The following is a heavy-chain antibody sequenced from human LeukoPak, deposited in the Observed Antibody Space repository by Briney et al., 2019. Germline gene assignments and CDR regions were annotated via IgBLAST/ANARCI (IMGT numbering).Heavy chain of an antibody. Sequence: QAGGSLRLSCAASGFTFSSYAIHWVRQAPGKGLEWVAVISYDGSNKYYADSVKGRFTISRDNSKNTLYLQMNSLRAEDTAVYYCAREGIDYYDSSGYYITPPFDYWGQGTLVTVSS. CDR2: ISYDGSNK. D-gene: IGHD3-22*01. CDR3: AREGIDYYDSSGYYITPPFDY. CDR1: GFTFSSYA. V-gene: IGHV3-30*04. J-gene: IGHJ4*02.